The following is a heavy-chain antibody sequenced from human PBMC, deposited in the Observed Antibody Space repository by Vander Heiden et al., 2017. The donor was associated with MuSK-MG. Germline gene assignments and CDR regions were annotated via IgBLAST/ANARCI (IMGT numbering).Heavy chain of an antibody. D-gene: IGHD3-16*02. CDR3: ARATRYYDYVWGSYRLNWFDP. CDR2: IYYSGST. V-gene: IGHV4-59*01. J-gene: IGHJ5*02. Sequence: QVQLQESGPGLVKPSETLSLTCTVAGGSISSYYWSWTRQPPGKGLDWIGYIYYSGSTNYNPSLKSRVTISVDTSKNQFSLKLSSVTAADTAVYYCARATRYYDYVWGSYRLNWFDPWGQGTLVTVSS. CDR1: GGSISSYY.